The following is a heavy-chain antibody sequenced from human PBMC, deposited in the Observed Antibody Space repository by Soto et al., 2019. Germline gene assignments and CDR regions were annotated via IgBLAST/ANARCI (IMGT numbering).Heavy chain of an antibody. Sequence: GGSLRLSCAASGFTFSSYSMNWVRQAPGKGLEWVSYISSSSSTIYYADSVKGRFTISRDNAKNSLYLQMNSLRDEDTAVYYCARDQGYYDILTGHQPGAFDIWGQGTMVNVSS. D-gene: IGHD3-9*01. CDR1: GFTFSSYS. J-gene: IGHJ3*02. CDR2: ISSSSSTI. CDR3: ARDQGYYDILTGHQPGAFDI. V-gene: IGHV3-48*02.